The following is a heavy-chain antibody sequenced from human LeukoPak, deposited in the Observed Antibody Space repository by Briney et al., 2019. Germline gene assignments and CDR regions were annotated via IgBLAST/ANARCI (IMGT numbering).Heavy chain of an antibody. CDR1: GFTFSSYS. D-gene: IGHD3-22*01. Sequence: GGSLRLSCAASGFTFSSYSMNWVRQAPGKGLEWVSSISSSSYIYYADSVKGRFTISRDNAKNSLYLQMNSLRAEDTAVYYCARDSRVGYYDSSGYLGYWGQGTLVTVSS. CDR3: ARDSRVGYYDSSGYLGY. CDR2: ISSSSYI. J-gene: IGHJ4*02. V-gene: IGHV3-21*01.